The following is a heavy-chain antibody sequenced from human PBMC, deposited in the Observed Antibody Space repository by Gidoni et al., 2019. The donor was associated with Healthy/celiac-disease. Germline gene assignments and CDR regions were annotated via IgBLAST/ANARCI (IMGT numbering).Heavy chain of an antibody. CDR1: GGSFSGYY. Sequence: QVQLQQWGAGLLKPSETLSLTCAVYGGSFSGYYWSWIRQPPGKGLEWIGEINHSGSTNYNPSLKSRVTISVDTSKNQFSLKLSSVTAADTAVYYCAHRANMTTGMDVWGKGTTVTVSS. CDR2: INHSGST. D-gene: IGHD4-4*01. CDR3: AHRANMTTGMDV. V-gene: IGHV4-34*01. J-gene: IGHJ6*04.